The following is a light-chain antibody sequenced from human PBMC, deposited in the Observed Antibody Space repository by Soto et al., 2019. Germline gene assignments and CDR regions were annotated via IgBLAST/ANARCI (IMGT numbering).Light chain of an antibody. Sequence: SYELTQPPSVSVSPGQTASITCSGDKLGDKYACWYQQKPGQSPVLVIYQDSKRPSGIPERFSGSNSGNTATLTISGTQAMDEADYYCQAWDSSSCVFGGGTEVTVL. CDR1: KLGDKY. CDR3: QAWDSSSCV. J-gene: IGLJ2*01. V-gene: IGLV3-1*01. CDR2: QDS.